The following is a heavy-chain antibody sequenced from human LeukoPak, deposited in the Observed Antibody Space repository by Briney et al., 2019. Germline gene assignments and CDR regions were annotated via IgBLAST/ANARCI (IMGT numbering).Heavy chain of an antibody. J-gene: IGHJ5*02. V-gene: IGHV1-18*01. CDR3: ARVATRGWEVGATKLGIVSWFDP. D-gene: IGHD1-26*01. Sequence: GASVKVSCKASGYTFTSYGISWVRQAPGQGLEWMGWISAYNGNTNYAQKLQGRVTMTTDTSTSTAYMELRSLRSDDTAVYYCARVATRGWEVGATKLGIVSWFDPWGQGTLVTVSS. CDR2: ISAYNGNT. CDR1: GYTFTSYG.